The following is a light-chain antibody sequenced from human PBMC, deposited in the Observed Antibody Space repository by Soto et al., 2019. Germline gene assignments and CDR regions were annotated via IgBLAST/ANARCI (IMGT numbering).Light chain of an antibody. CDR1: QSLLHSNGYNY. CDR3: MQALQAPPYT. CDR2: LGS. V-gene: IGKV2-28*01. J-gene: IGKJ2*01. Sequence: DIVMTQSPLSLPVTPGEPASISCRSSQSLLHSNGYNYLDWYLQKPGQSPQLLIYLGSNRASGVPDRFSGSGSGTDFTLTISRVEVEDVGVYYCMQALQAPPYTFGQGTKLEIK.